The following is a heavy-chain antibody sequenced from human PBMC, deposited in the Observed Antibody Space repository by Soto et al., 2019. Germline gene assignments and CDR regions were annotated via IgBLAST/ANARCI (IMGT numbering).Heavy chain of an antibody. CDR3: ARDHNYYGSGSYIYYFDY. D-gene: IGHD3-10*01. CDR2: IYHSGST. Sequence: NPSETLSLTCAVSGYSISSGYYWGWIRQPPGKGLEWIGSIYHSGSTYYNPSLKSRATISVDTSKNQFSLKLSSVTAADTAVYYCARDHNYYGSGSYIYYFDYWGQGTLVTVSS. CDR1: GYSISSGYY. V-gene: IGHV4-38-2*02. J-gene: IGHJ4*02.